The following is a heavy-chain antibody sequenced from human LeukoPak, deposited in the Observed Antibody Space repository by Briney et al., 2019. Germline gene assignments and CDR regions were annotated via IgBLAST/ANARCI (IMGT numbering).Heavy chain of an antibody. D-gene: IGHD2-15*01. CDR2: ISSNGGST. J-gene: IGHJ4*02. Sequence: GGSLRLSCAASGFTFSSYAMNWVRQAPGKGLEYVSAISSNGGSTYYANSVKGRFTISRDNSKNTLYLQMGSLRAEDMAVYYCARDLEGSLDYWGQGTLVTVSS. CDR3: ARDLEGSLDY. CDR1: GFTFSSYA. V-gene: IGHV3-64*01.